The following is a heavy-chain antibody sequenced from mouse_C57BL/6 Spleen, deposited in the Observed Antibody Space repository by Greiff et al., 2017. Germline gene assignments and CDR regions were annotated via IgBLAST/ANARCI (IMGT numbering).Heavy chain of an antibody. CDR1: GYAFTNYL. CDR3: ARYDGYSDFDY. D-gene: IGHD2-3*01. J-gene: IGHJ2*01. Sequence: QVQLKQSGAELVRPGTSVKVSCKASGYAFTNYLIEWVKQRPGQGLEWIGVINPGSGGTNYNEKFKGKATLTADKSSSTAYMQLSSLTSEDSAVYFCARYDGYSDFDYWGQGTTLTVSS. V-gene: IGHV1-54*01. CDR2: INPGSGGT.